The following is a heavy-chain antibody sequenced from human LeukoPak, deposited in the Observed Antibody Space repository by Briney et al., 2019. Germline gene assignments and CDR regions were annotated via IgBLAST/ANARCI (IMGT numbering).Heavy chain of an antibody. V-gene: IGHV4-59*01. J-gene: IGHJ4*02. Sequence: SETLSLTCTVSGGSISSYYWSWIRQPPGKGLEWIGYIYYSGSTNYNPSLKSRVTISADTSKNQFSLRLTSVTAADTAVYYCARDVVAAAGSFDYWGQGTQVTVSS. CDR2: IYYSGST. D-gene: IGHD6-13*01. CDR1: GGSISSYY. CDR3: ARDVVAAAGSFDY.